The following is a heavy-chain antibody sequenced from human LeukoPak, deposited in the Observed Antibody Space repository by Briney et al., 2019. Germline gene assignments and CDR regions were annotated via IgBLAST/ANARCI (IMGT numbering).Heavy chain of an antibody. D-gene: IGHD3-22*01. CDR1: GFTFSSYA. Sequence: PGGSLRLSCAASGFTFSSYAMSWVRQAPGKGLEWVSAISGGGGSTYYADSVKGRFTISRDNSKNTLYLQMNSLRAEDTAVYYCAKYPLGDYDSSGYYGYWGQGTLVTVSS. CDR3: AKYPLGDYDSSGYYGY. J-gene: IGHJ4*02. V-gene: IGHV3-23*01. CDR2: ISGGGGST.